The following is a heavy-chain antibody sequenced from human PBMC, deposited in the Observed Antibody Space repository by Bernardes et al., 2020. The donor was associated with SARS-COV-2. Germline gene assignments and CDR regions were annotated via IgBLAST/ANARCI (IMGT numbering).Heavy chain of an antibody. J-gene: IGHJ4*02. CDR3: ARHGFSGYDFGEWPFDY. CDR1: GSSVSSTAYY. V-gene: IGHV4-39*01. Sequence: SETLSLTCSVSGSSVSSTAYYWGWIRQSPGKGLEWIGSIYHTGSAYYKPSLKSRVTVLVDTAKNQFSLRLTSATAADTAVYYCARHGFSGYDFGEWPFDYWSPGTLVTVSP. D-gene: IGHD5-12*01. CDR2: IYHTGSA.